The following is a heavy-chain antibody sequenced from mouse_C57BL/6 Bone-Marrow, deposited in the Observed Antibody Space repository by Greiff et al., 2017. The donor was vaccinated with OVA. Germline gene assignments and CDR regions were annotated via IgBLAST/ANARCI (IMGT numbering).Heavy chain of an antibody. D-gene: IGHD1-1*01. CDR1: GFNIKDDY. CDR2: IDPENGDT. J-gene: IGHJ4*01. CDR3: TTDYYGSSYDAMDY. Sequence: LVESGAELVRPGASVKLSCTASGFNIKDDYMHWVKQRPEQGLEWIGWIDPENGDTEYASTFQGKATITADTSSNTAYLQLSSLTSEDTAVYYCTTDYYGSSYDAMDYWGQGTSVTVSS. V-gene: IGHV14-4*01.